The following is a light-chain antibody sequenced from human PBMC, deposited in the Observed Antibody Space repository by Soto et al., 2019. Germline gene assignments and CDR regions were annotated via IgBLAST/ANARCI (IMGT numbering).Light chain of an antibody. J-gene: IGKJ5*01. CDR2: GAS. V-gene: IGKV3-20*01. CDR3: QQYGTSIT. Sequence: EIVLTQSPGTLSLSPGERATLSCRASQSFSSSYLAWYQQKPGQAPRLLIYGASSRATGIPDRFSGSGSGTDFTLTISRLEPEDLAVDYCQQYGTSITFGQGTRLEI. CDR1: QSFSSSY.